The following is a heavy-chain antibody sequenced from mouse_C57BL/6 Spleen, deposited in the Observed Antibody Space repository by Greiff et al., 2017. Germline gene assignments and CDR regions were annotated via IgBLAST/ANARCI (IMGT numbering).Heavy chain of an antibody. CDR3: ARGLPWFSY. V-gene: IGHV1-82*01. CDR1: GYAFSSSW. J-gene: IGHJ3*01. CDR2: IYPGDGDT. Sequence: QVKLQQSGPELVKPGASVKISCKASGYAFSSSWMNWVKQRPGKGLEWIGRIYPGDGDTNYTGKFKGKATLTADKSSSTAYLQLSSLTSVDAAFYFFARGLPWFSYRGQRNLVTVSA.